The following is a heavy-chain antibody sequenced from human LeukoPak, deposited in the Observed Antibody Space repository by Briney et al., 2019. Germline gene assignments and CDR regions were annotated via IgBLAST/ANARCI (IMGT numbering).Heavy chain of an antibody. J-gene: IGHJ5*02. CDR2: IYYSGST. CDR3: ARLRYFDWLPRWFDP. V-gene: IGHV4-31*03. D-gene: IGHD3-9*01. Sequence: SETLSLTCTVSGGSISGGGYYWSWIRQHPGKGLEWIGYIYYSGSTYYNPSLKSRVTISVDTSKNQFSLKLSSVTAADTAVYYCARLRYFDWLPRWFDPWGQGTLVTVSS. CDR1: GGSISGGGYY.